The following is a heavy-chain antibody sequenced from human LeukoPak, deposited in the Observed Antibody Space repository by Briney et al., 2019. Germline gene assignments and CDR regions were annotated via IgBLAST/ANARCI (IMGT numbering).Heavy chain of an antibody. CDR1: GYTFTDFG. Sequence: ASVKVSCKTSGYTFTDFGISWVRQAPGQGLEWMGWISAYNGNINYAQKFQGRVTMTTDTFTSTAYMELRSLRSDDTAVFYCVRDLGADTSMIFFGYWGQGTLVTVSS. CDR3: VRDLGADTSMIFFGY. V-gene: IGHV1-18*01. D-gene: IGHD3/OR15-3a*01. J-gene: IGHJ4*02. CDR2: ISAYNGNI.